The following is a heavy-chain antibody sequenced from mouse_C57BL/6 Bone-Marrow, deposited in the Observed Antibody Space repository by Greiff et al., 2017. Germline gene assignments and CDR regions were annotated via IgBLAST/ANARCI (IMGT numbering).Heavy chain of an antibody. CDR2: IYPRSGNT. V-gene: IGHV1-81*01. Sequence: QVQLKESGAELARPGASVKLSCKASGYTFTSYGISWVKQRTGQGLEWIGEIYPRSGNTYSNEKFKGKATLTSDKSSSTAYMELRSLTSEYSAVYFCARLGGYSSAYWGEGTLVTVSA. J-gene: IGHJ3*01. CDR1: GYTFTSYG. CDR3: ARLGGYSSAY.